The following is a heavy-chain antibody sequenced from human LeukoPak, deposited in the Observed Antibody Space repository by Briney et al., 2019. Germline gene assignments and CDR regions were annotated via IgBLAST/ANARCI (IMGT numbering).Heavy chain of an antibody. CDR1: GGTFSSYA. V-gene: IGHV1-69*01. D-gene: IGHD3-10*01. CDR3: ARGPGFYYYYGMDV. CDR2: IIPIFGTA. Sequence: SVKVSCKASGGTFSSYAISWVRQAPGQGLEWMGGIIPIFGTANYAQKLQGRVTITADESTSTAYMELSSLRSEDTAVYYCARGPGFYYYYGMDVWGQGTTVTVSS. J-gene: IGHJ6*02.